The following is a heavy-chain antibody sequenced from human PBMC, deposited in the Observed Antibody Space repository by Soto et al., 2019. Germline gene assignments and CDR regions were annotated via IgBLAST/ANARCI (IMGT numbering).Heavy chain of an antibody. CDR1: GYTFTSHE. CDR3: ARGRMAYDSSVYQVIQH. D-gene: IGHD3-22*01. J-gene: IGHJ1*01. CDR2: MNPDSGNT. Sequence: QVQLVQSGAEVKKPGASVKVSCKTSGYTFTSHEINWVRQATGQGLEWMGWMNPDSGNTASAQKFQGRVIMTRDTSINTAYMELSSLRSEDTAVYYCARGRMAYDSSVYQVIQHWGQGTLVTVSS. V-gene: IGHV1-8*01.